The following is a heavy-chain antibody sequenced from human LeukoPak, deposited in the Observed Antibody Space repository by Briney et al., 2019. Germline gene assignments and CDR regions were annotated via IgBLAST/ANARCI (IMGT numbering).Heavy chain of an antibody. Sequence: PSQTLSLTCTVSGGSISSGGYYWSWIRQHPGKGLEWIGHVYYSGTTHYNPSLMSRVTISVDTSKNQFSLKLSSVTAADTAVYYCARDLSSYGHLHHFDYWGQGTLVTVSS. V-gene: IGHV4-31*03. J-gene: IGHJ4*02. CDR1: GGSISSGGYY. D-gene: IGHD5-18*01. CDR3: ARDLSSYGHLHHFDY. CDR2: VYYSGTT.